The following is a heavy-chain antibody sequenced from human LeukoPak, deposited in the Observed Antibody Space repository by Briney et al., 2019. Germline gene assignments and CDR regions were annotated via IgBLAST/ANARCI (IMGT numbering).Heavy chain of an antibody. CDR3: ARVDSSSWYGARLPYGMDV. J-gene: IGHJ6*02. CDR1: GGSFSGYY. V-gene: IGHV4-34*01. CDR2: INHSGST. Sequence: PSETLSLTCAVYGGSFSGYYWSWIRQPPGKGLEWIGEINHSGSTNYNPSLKSRVTISVDTSKNQFSLKLSSVTAADTAVYYCARVDSSSWYGARLPYGMDVWGQGTTVTVSS. D-gene: IGHD6-13*01.